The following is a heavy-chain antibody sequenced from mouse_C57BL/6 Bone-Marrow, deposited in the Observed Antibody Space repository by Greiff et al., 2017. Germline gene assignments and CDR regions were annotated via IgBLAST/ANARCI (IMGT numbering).Heavy chain of an antibody. D-gene: IGHD2-5*01. V-gene: IGHV1-72*01. CDR1: GYTFTSYW. J-gene: IGHJ4*01. CDR2: IDPNSGGT. Sequence: QVHVKQPGAELVKPGASVKLSCKASGYTFTSYWMHWVKQRPGRGLEWIGRIDPNSGGTKYNEKFKSKATLTVDKPSSTAYMQLSSLTSEDSAVYYCARCHYYSNYLYYYAMDYWGQGTSVTVSS. CDR3: ARCHYYSNYLYYYAMDY.